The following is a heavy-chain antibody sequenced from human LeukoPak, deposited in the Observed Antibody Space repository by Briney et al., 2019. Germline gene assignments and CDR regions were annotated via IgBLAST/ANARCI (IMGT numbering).Heavy chain of an antibody. Sequence: SETLSLTCTVSGGSLSTSSYYWGWIRQPPGKGLEWIGSIYYSGSTYYNPSLKSRVTISVDTSKNQFSLKLSSVTAADTAVYYCARHSSVLPFDYWGQGTLVAVSS. J-gene: IGHJ4*02. CDR3: ARHSSVLPFDY. D-gene: IGHD3-10*01. V-gene: IGHV4-39*01. CDR1: GGSLSTSSYY. CDR2: IYYSGST.